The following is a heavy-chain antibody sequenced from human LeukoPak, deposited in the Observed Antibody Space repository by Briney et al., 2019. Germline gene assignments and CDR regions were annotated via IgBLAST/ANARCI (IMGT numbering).Heavy chain of an antibody. CDR3: ARLAGLDKRSGYQLPKPYYLDV. CDR1: GGSISSSSYS. V-gene: IGHV4-39*07. Sequence: SETHSLTCNVSGGSISSSSYSWGWIRQPPGKGLEWIGTILYSGSTHYNPSLESRVTISVDTSRNQFSLKVTSVTAADTAVYYCARLAGLDKRSGYQLPKPYYLDVWGKGTTVTVSS. J-gene: IGHJ6*03. D-gene: IGHD2-2*01. CDR2: ILYSGST.